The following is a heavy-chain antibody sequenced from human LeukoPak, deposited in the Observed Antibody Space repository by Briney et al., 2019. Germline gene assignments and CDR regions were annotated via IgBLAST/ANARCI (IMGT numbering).Heavy chain of an antibody. J-gene: IGHJ5*02. CDR2: ISYDGSNK. D-gene: IGHD2/OR15-2a*01. CDR1: GFPFSSYG. CDR3: AKGISENWFDP. Sequence: GGALRLSFAASGFPFSSYGMQWARPAPGKGLEWGAVISYDGSNKYYADSVKGRFTISRDKSKNTMYMQMNSLRAEDTAVYYCAKGISENWFDPCGQGTLVTVSS. V-gene: IGHV3-30*18.